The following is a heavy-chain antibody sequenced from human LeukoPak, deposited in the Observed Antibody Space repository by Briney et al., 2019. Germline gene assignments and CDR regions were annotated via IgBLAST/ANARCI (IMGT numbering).Heavy chain of an antibody. V-gene: IGHV1-2*02. J-gene: IGHJ4*02. CDR1: GYTFTGYY. Sequence: ASVTVSFKASGYTFTGYYMHWVRQAPGQGREWMGWINPNSGGTNYAQKFQGRVTMTRDTSISTAYMELSRLRSDDTAVYYCARIPTMVRGVSYWGQGTLVTVSS. CDR2: INPNSGGT. D-gene: IGHD3-10*01. CDR3: ARIPTMVRGVSY.